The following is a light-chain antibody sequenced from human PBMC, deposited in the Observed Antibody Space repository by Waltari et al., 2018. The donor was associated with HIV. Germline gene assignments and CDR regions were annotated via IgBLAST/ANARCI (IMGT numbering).Light chain of an antibody. Sequence: SNELTQPPSVSVSPGQTARITCSGDALATHYPYWFQQKPGQAPVLVIYKDTERPSGIPERFSGSRSGTTVKLTISGVQAEDEADYYCQSGGSSGSWVFGGGTKLTVL. CDR3: QSGGSSGSWV. J-gene: IGLJ3*02. CDR2: KDT. V-gene: IGLV3-25*03. CDR1: ALATHY.